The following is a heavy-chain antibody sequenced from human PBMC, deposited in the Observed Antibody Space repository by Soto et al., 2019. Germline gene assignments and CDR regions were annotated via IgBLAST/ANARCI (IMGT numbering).Heavy chain of an antibody. V-gene: IGHV3-9*01. J-gene: IGHJ4*02. D-gene: IGHD3-10*01. CDR2: ICYNSGCI. CDR1: GFTFDDYA. CDR3: GKDIKGSPYGSGSVDG. Sequence: EVQLVESGGGLVQPGRSLRLSCTASGFTFDDYAMHWVRQSPGKGRGWVSGICYNSGCIAYADSVKGRFTISRDNTKNSLYLQMNSLRVEDTALYYCGKDIKGSPYGSGSVDGWGQGILVTVSS.